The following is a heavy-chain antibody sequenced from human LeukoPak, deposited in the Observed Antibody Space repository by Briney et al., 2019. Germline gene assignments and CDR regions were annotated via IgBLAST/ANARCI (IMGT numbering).Heavy chain of an antibody. Sequence: GGSLRLSCAASGFTVSSNYMSWVRQAPGKGLEWVSVIYSGGSTYYADSVKGRFTISRDNSKNTLYLQMNSLRAEDTAVYYCARDPRLPTSGLYGTDVWGQGTTVTVSS. CDR2: IYSGGST. D-gene: IGHD3-10*01. CDR3: ARDPRLPTSGLYGTDV. V-gene: IGHV3-66*01. J-gene: IGHJ6*02. CDR1: GFTVSSNY.